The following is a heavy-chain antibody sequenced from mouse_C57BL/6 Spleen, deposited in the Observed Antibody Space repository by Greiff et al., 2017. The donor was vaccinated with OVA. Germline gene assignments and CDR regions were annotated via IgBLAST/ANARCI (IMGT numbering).Heavy chain of an antibody. CDR1: GYTFTSYW. CDR3: ARSYYSNPFAY. CDR2: IDPSDSYT. V-gene: IGHV1-69*01. D-gene: IGHD2-5*01. Sequence: QVQLQQPGAELVMPGASVKLSCKASGYTFTSYWMHWVKQRPGQGLEWIGAIDPSDSYTNYNQKFKGKSTLTVDKSSSTAYMQLSSLTSEDSAVYYCARSYYSNPFAYWGQGTLVTVSA. J-gene: IGHJ3*01.